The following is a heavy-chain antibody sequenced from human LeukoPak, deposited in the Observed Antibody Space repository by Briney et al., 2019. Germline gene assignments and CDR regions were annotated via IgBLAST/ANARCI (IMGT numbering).Heavy chain of an antibody. CDR1: GFSVSSNY. J-gene: IGHJ4*02. CDR3: ARPKHSGSYFIFGY. V-gene: IGHV3-53*01. Sequence: GGSLRLSCAASGFSVSSNYMSWVRQAPGKGLEWVSTIFSGGTTDYADSVKGRFTISRDNAKNSLYLQMNSLRAEDTAVYYCARPKHSGSYFIFGYWGQGTLVTVSS. CDR2: IFSGGTT. D-gene: IGHD1-26*01.